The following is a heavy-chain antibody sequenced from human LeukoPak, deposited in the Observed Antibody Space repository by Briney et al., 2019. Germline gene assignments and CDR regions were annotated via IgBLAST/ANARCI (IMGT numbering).Heavy chain of an antibody. D-gene: IGHD6-13*01. Sequence: ASVKVSCKASGYIFSDYYKHWVRQAPGQGLEWLGWINPKTGAADYAQQFRGRITMTRDTSINTDYMEMKRVTSDDTAVYYCAGGAEAETSPLDYWGQGTLVTVSS. J-gene: IGHJ4*02. CDR1: GYIFSDYY. CDR2: INPKTGAA. CDR3: AGGAEAETSPLDY. V-gene: IGHV1-2*02.